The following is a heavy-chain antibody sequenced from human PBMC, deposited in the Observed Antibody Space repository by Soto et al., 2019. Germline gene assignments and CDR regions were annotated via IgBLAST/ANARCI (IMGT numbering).Heavy chain of an antibody. Sequence: SETLSLTCTVSGGSISSSSYYWGWIRQPPGKGLEWIGSIYYSGSTYYNPSLKSRITISVDTSKNHFSLKLSSVTAADTAVYYCARIQRIWDDFWSAYYYWFHPWGQGTLVTVSS. CDR2: IYYSGST. CDR3: ARIQRIWDDFWSAYYYWFHP. J-gene: IGHJ5*02. CDR1: GGSISSSSYY. V-gene: IGHV4-39*02. D-gene: IGHD3-3*01.